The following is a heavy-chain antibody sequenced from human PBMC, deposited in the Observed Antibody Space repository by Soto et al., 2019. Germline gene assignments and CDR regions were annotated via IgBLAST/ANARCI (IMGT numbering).Heavy chain of an antibody. CDR2: ISYDGDNK. J-gene: IGHJ6*02. CDR3: ARGTTTSAFSAMDV. D-gene: IGHD1-1*01. V-gene: IGHV3-30-3*01. CDR1: GFTFNYHA. Sequence: QVQLVESGGGVVQPGRSLRLSCAASGFTFNYHALNWVRQAPCKGLEWVAVISYDGDNKYIAESVKGRFTISRDNSKNTVSLQMNSLRTEDTAMYFCARGTTTSAFSAMDVWGQGTTVTVSS.